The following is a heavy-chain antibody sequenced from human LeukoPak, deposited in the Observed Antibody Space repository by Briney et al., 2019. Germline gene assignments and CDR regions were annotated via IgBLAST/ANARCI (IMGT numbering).Heavy chain of an antibody. CDR2: IIPIFDTA. J-gene: IGHJ4*02. D-gene: IGHD3-22*01. V-gene: IGHV1-69*05. CDR1: GGTFSSYA. Sequence: SVKVSCKASGGTFSSYAISWVRQAPGQGLEWMGGIIPIFDTANYAQKFQGRVTITTDESTSTAYMELSSLRSEDTAVYYCARRGSGYYYGGYFDYWGQGTLVTVSS. CDR3: ARRGSGYYYGGYFDY.